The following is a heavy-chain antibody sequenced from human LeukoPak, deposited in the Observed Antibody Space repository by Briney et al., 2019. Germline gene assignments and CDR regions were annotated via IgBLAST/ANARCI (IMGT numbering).Heavy chain of an antibody. Sequence: GGSLRLSCAASGFTFSSYGMHWVRQAPGKGLEWVAVIWYDGSNKYYADSVRGRFTISRDNSKNTLYLQMNSLRAEDTAVYYCARDVWYSSSWYRGYYYYGMDVWGRGTTVTVSS. D-gene: IGHD6-13*01. CDR1: GFTFSSYG. V-gene: IGHV3-33*01. CDR2: IWYDGSNK. CDR3: ARDVWYSSSWYRGYYYYGMDV. J-gene: IGHJ6*02.